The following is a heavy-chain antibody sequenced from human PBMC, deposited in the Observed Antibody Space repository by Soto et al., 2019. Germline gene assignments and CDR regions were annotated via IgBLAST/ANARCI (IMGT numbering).Heavy chain of an antibody. D-gene: IGHD2-21*02. V-gene: IGHV1-69*08. CDR1: GDTFSSYT. J-gene: IGHJ6*02. CDR2: IIPVLGTT. Sequence: QVQLVQSGAEVKKPGSSVKVSCRASGDTFSSYTVNWVRQAPGRGLEWLGRIIPVLGTTDYAQKFKGRVTITADKSTNIVYMELSSLRSEXRXXXXXARRRYCGYDCYHKHYYGMDVWGQGTTVTVAS. CDR3: ARRRYCGYDCYHKHYYGMDV.